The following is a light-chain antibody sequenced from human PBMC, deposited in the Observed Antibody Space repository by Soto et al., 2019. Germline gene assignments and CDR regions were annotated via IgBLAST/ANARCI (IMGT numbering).Light chain of an antibody. CDR1: QSISSH. CDR2: DAS. J-gene: IGKJ5*01. CDR3: QQRNNWPPSVT. V-gene: IGKV3-11*01. Sequence: EILLTQSPVTLSLSPRERATLSCRASQSISSHLAWYQQKPGQAPRLLIHDASSRATGIPARFSGSGSGTDFPLTISSLEPEDFAVYYCQQRNNWPPSVTFGLGTRLEIK.